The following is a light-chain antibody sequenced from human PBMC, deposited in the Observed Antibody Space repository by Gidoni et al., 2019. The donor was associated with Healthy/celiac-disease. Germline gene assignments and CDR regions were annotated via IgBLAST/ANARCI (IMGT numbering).Light chain of an antibody. CDR1: QDISNY. J-gene: IGKJ5*01. CDR2: DAS. V-gene: IGKV1-33*01. Sequence: DIQMTHSPSSLSASVGDRVTITCQASQDISNYLNWYQQKPGKAPKFLIYDASNLETGVPSRFGGCGSGTDFTFTISSLQPDDIATYYCQQYDNLPITFXQXTRLEIK. CDR3: QQYDNLPIT.